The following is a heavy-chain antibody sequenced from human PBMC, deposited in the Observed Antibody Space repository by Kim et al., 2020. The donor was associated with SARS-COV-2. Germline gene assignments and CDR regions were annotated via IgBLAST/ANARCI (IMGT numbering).Heavy chain of an antibody. Sequence: GGSLRLSCAASGFTFSSYAMSWVRQAPGKGLEWVSAISGSGGSTYYADSVKGRFTISRDNSKNTLYLQMNSLRAEDTAVYYCAKDPRYYYDSSGSEGEWRYFDYWGQGTLVTVSS. CDR2: ISGSGGST. CDR1: GFTFSSYA. D-gene: IGHD3-22*01. J-gene: IGHJ4*02. V-gene: IGHV3-23*01. CDR3: AKDPRYYYDSSGSEGEWRYFDY.